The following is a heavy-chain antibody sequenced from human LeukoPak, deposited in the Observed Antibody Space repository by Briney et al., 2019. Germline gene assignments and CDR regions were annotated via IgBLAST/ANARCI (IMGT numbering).Heavy chain of an antibody. D-gene: IGHD1-26*01. CDR2: IIPIFGTA. CDR1: GGTFSSYA. Sequence: SVKVSCKASGGTFSSYAISWVRQAPGQGLEWMGGIIPIFGTANYAQKFQGRVTITADESTSTAYMELSSLRSEDTAVYYCAVSTGGSYYLGDYWGQGTLVTVSS. V-gene: IGHV1-69*13. CDR3: AVSTGGSYYLGDY. J-gene: IGHJ4*02.